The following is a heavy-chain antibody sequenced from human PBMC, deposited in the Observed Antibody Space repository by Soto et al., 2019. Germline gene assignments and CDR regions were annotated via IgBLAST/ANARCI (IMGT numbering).Heavy chain of an antibody. V-gene: IGHV3-7*01. CDR1: GFTFSNSW. Sequence: GGSLRLSCAASGFTFSNSWMCWVRQAPGEGLEWVAQINEYGTERQYIDSVKGRFTISRDNAKNSLYLEMNSLRAEDTAVYFCARLPHTDVAYWGQGTLVTVSS. CDR3: ARLPHTDVAY. J-gene: IGHJ4*02. CDR2: INEYGTER. D-gene: IGHD2-2*02.